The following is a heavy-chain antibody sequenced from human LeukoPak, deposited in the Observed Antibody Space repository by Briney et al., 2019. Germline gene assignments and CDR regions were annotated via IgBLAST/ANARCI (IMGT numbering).Heavy chain of an antibody. V-gene: IGHV1-2*02. Sequence: ASVKVSCKASGYTFTGYYMHWVRQAPGQGLEWKGWINPNSGGTNYAQKFQGRVTMTRDTSISTGYMELSRLRSDDTAVYYCARVDDTLTGYWGAFDIWGQGTMVTVSS. CDR1: GYTFTGYY. D-gene: IGHD3-9*01. CDR3: ARVDDTLTGYWGAFDI. J-gene: IGHJ3*02. CDR2: INPNSGGT.